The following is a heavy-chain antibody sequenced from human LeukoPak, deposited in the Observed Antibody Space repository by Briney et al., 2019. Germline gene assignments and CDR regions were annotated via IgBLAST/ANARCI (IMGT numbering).Heavy chain of an antibody. J-gene: IGHJ4*02. D-gene: IGHD5-12*01. CDR3: ARDDSGYDPPFAY. Sequence: GASVKVSCKASGYTFTGYYMHWVRQAPGQGLEWMGWINPNSGGTNYAQKFQGRVTMTRDTSISTAYMELSRLRSDDTAVYYCARDDSGYDPPFAYWGQGTLVTVSS. CDR2: INPNSGGT. V-gene: IGHV1-2*02. CDR1: GYTFTGYY.